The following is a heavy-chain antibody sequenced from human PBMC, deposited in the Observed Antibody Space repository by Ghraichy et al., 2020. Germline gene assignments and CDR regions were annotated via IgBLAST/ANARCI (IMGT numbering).Heavy chain of an antibody. CDR1: GFTFDDYA. D-gene: IGHD3-16*01. J-gene: IGHJ4*02. CDR3: AKDNVNGGIDY. CDR2: ISWNSGSI. Sequence: LSLTCAASGFTFDDYAMHWVRQAPGKGLEWVSGISWNSGSIGYADSVKGRFTISRDNAKNSLYLQMNSLRAEDTALYYCAKDNVNGGIDYWGQGTLVTVSS. V-gene: IGHV3-9*01.